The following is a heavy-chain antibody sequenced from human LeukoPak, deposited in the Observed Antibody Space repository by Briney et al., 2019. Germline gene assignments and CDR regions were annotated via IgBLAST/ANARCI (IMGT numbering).Heavy chain of an antibody. CDR3: ARVPRIQLWFEIYFDY. CDR2: MNPNSGNT. CDR1: GYTFTSYD. D-gene: IGHD5-18*01. Sequence: PGASVKVSCKASGYTFTSYDINWVRQATGQGLEWMGWMNPNSGNTGYAQKFQGRVTMTRDTSISTAYMELSRLRSDDTAVYYCARVPRIQLWFEIYFDYWGQGTLVTVSS. V-gene: IGHV1-8*02. J-gene: IGHJ4*02.